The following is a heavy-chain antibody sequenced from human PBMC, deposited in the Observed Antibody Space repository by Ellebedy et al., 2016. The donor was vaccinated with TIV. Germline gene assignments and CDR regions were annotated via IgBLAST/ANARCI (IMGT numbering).Heavy chain of an antibody. J-gene: IGHJ6*02. V-gene: IGHV3-30*01. Sequence: PGGSLRLSCAASGFTFSSYAMHWVRQAPGKGLEWVAVISYDGSNKYYADSVKGRFTISRDNSKNTLYLQMNSLRAEDTAVYYCARTSPEWPPDYYYYGMDVWGQGTTVTVSS. CDR2: ISYDGSNK. D-gene: IGHD1-14*01. CDR3: ARTSPEWPPDYYYYGMDV. CDR1: GFTFSSYA.